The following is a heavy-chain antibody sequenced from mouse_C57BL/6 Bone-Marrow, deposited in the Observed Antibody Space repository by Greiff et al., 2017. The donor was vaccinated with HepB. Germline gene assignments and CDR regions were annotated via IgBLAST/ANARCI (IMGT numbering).Heavy chain of an antibody. CDR1: GYTFTSYT. Sequence: QVQLKQSGAELARPGASVKMSCKASGYTFTSYTMHWVKQRPGQGLEWIGYINPSSGYTKYNQKFKDKATLTADKSSSTAYMQLSSLTSEDSAVYYCAKDYYGSSHGFDYWGQGTTLTVSS. CDR3: AKDYYGSSHGFDY. V-gene: IGHV1-4*01. CDR2: INPSSGYT. J-gene: IGHJ2*01. D-gene: IGHD1-1*01.